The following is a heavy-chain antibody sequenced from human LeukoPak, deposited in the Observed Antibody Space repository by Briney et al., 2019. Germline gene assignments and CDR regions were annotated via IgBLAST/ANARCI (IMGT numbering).Heavy chain of an antibody. Sequence: ASVKVSCKASGYTFTSYGISWVRQAPGQGLEWMGWISAYNGNTNYAQKLQGRVTMTTDTSTSTAYMELRSLRSDDTAVYYCARVPRYYYDSSGYLDYWGRGTLVTVSS. J-gene: IGHJ4*02. CDR2: ISAYNGNT. CDR1: GYTFTSYG. CDR3: ARVPRYYYDSSGYLDY. D-gene: IGHD3-22*01. V-gene: IGHV1-18*01.